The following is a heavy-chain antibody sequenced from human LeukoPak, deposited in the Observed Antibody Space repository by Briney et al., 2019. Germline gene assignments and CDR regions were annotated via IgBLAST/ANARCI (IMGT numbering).Heavy chain of an antibody. Sequence: ETLSLTCAVYGGSFSGYYWSWIRQAPGKGLEWVSSISSSSSYIYYADSVKGRFTISRDNAKNSLYLQMNSLRAEDTAVYYCARGPDAFDIWGQGTMVTVSS. CDR3: ARGPDAFDI. CDR2: ISSSSSYI. CDR1: GGSFSGYY. J-gene: IGHJ3*02. V-gene: IGHV3-21*01.